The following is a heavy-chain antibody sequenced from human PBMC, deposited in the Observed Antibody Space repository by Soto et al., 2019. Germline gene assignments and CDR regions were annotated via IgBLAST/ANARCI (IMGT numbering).Heavy chain of an antibody. J-gene: IGHJ4*02. Sequence: GGSLRLSCAASGFTFSSYAMTWVRQAPGRGLEWVSTISGNDDSAYYADSVKGRFTISRDNYRSTLYLQMNSLRAEDTAVFYCGRGGSDSPMAPGYWGQGTLVTVSS. V-gene: IGHV3-23*01. CDR3: GRGGSDSPMAPGY. D-gene: IGHD5-18*01. CDR1: GFTFSSYA. CDR2: ISGNDDSA.